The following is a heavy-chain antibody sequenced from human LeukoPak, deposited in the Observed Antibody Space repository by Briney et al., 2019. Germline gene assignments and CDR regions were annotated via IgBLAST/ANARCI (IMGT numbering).Heavy chain of an antibody. CDR2: ISSGSGYT. CDR3: SRDRRGDDSYYFDY. D-gene: IGHD5-12*01. J-gene: IGHJ4*02. V-gene: IGHV3-11*05. CDR1: GFTFTDYY. Sequence: GGSLRLSCAASGFTFTDYYMSCIRHPPGKGREWVSYISSGSGYTNYADSVKGRFTISRDNAKNSLYLQMNSLRAEDTAVYYCSRDRRGDDSYYFDYWGQGTLVTVSS.